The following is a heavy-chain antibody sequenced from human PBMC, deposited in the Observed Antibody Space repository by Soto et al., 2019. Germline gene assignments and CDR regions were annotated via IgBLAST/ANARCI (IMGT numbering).Heavy chain of an antibody. V-gene: IGHV4-59*01. CDR2: VYYNGDT. J-gene: IGHJ4*02. Sequence: QVQLQESGPGQVKPSETLSLTCTVSGGSISSYYWSWNRQPPGKGLEWIGYVYYNGDTDYNPSLKSRVTISVDRSKNQFSLELTSVTAADTAVYYCARDAGYASGWPFFDFWGQGALVTVSS. CDR1: GGSISSYY. CDR3: ARDAGYASGWPFFDF. D-gene: IGHD6-19*01.